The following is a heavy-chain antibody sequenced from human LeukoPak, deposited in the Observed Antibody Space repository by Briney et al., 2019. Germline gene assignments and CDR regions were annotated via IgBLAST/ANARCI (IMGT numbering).Heavy chain of an antibody. CDR3: ARHGYDSSGYYSGAYYYYYYYMDV. CDR1: GGSISSYY. V-gene: IGHV4-39*01. CDR2: IYYSGST. Sequence: SSETLSLTCTVSGGSISSYYWGWIRQPPGKGLEWIGSIYYSGSTYYNPSLKSRVTISVDTSKNQFSLKLSSVTAADTAVYYCARHGYDSSGYYSGAYYYYYYYMDVWGKGTTVTISS. D-gene: IGHD3-22*01. J-gene: IGHJ6*03.